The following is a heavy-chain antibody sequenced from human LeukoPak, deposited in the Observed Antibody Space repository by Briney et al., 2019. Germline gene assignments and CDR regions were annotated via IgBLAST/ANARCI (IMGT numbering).Heavy chain of an antibody. D-gene: IGHD6-19*01. CDR2: ISAYNVNT. J-gene: IGHJ4*02. CDR1: GYTFTTYA. CDR3: ARGGFSGWYLDY. Sequence: ASVKVSCKASGYTFTTYAISWVRQAPGQGLEWMGWISAYNVNTNYAQKLQGRVTMTTDTSSSTAYMELRSLRSDDTAVYYCARGGFSGWYLDYWGQGTLVTVSS. V-gene: IGHV1-18*01.